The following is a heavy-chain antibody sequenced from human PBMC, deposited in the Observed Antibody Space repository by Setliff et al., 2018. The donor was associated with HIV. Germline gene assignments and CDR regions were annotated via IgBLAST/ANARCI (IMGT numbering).Heavy chain of an antibody. CDR1: GGSVSSTAFY. CDR2: IYYSGST. J-gene: IGHJ3*02. D-gene: IGHD6-19*01. Sequence: NPSETLSLTCTVSGGSVSSTAFYWSWIRQHPGKGLEWIGDIYYSGSTFYNPSLKSRVTISVDTSKKHFSLRLRSVTAADTAVYYCASRGVAGAFDIWGQGTKVTVSS. CDR3: ASRGVAGAFDI. V-gene: IGHV4-31*03.